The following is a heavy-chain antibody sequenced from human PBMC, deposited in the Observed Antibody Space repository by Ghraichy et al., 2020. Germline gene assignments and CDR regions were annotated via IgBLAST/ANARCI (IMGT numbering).Heavy chain of an antibody. Sequence: LSLTCVVSGFSFSTYCMTWVRQAPGKGLEWVAYMNQDGSEIHYLDSVKGLFTISRANAKHSLYLQMSSLRAEDTAVYYCARDPSAASSAWYYFDYWSQGNLVTVSS. CDR1: GFSFSTYC. V-gene: IGHV3-7*03. CDR3: ARDPSAASSAWYYFDY. J-gene: IGHJ4*02. D-gene: IGHD6-19*01. CDR2: MNQDGSEI.